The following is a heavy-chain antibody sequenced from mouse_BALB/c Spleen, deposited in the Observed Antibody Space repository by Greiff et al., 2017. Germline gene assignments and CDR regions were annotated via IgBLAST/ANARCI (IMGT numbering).Heavy chain of an antibody. V-gene: IGHV5-12-1*01. Sequence: EVQVVESGGGLVKPGGSLKLSCAASGFAFSSYDMSWVRQTPEKRLEWVAYISSGGGSTYYPDTVKGRFTISRDNAKNTLYLQMSSLKSEDTAMYYCARQGSNSWFAYWGQGTLVTVSA. D-gene: IGHD2-5*01. CDR2: ISSGGGST. J-gene: IGHJ3*01. CDR1: GFAFSSYD. CDR3: ARQGSNSWFAY.